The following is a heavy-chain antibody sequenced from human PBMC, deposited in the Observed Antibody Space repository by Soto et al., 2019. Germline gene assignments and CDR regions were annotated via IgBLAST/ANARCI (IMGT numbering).Heavy chain of an antibody. CDR3: AKLGEDFWSGYAVDYYGMDV. Sequence: PGGSLRLSCAASGFTFSSYAMSWVRQAPGKGLEWVSAISGSGGSTYYADSVKGRFTISRDNSKNTLYLQMNSLRAEDTAVYYCAKLGEDFWSGYAVDYYGMDVWGQGTTVTVSS. V-gene: IGHV3-23*01. CDR2: ISGSGGST. CDR1: GFTFSSYA. J-gene: IGHJ6*02. D-gene: IGHD3-3*01.